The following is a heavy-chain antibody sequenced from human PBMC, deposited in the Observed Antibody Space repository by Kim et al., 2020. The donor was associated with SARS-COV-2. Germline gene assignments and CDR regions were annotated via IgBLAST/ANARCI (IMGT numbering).Heavy chain of an antibody. J-gene: IGHJ3*02. CDR2: IYYSGST. CDR1: GGSISSGGYY. CDR3: ARNERYEGWYGNAFDI. D-gene: IGHD6-19*01. Sequence: SETLSLTCTVSGGSISSGGYYWSWIRQHPGKGLEWIGYIYYSGSTYYNPSLKSRVTISVDTSKNQFSLKLSSVTAADTAVYYCARNERYEGWYGNAFDIWGQGTMVTVSS. V-gene: IGHV4-31*03.